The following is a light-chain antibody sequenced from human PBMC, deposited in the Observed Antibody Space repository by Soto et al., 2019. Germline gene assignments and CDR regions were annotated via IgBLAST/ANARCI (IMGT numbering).Light chain of an antibody. J-gene: IGKJ1*01. CDR1: QSVSNN. V-gene: IGKV3-15*01. Sequence: ILMTQSPATLSVSPGERATLSCRASQSVSNNLAWYQQKPGQAPRLLIYDASTRATGIPARFSGSGSGPEFTLTIRGLQSEDFAVYYCQQYNNWPPWTFGQGTKVEIK. CDR2: DAS. CDR3: QQYNNWPPWT.